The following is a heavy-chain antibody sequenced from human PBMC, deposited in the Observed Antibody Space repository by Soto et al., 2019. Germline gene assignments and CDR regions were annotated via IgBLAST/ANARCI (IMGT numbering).Heavy chain of an antibody. CDR1: GGTFSSYT. CDR2: IIPILGIA. D-gene: IGHD6-13*01. J-gene: IGHJ5*02. V-gene: IGHV1-69*02. CDR3: PRSAAAGQYWFDP. Sequence: QVQLVQSGAEVKKPGSSVKVSCKASGGTFSSYTISWVRQAPGQGLEWMGRIIPILGIANYAQKFQGRVTITADKSTSTAYMELSSLRSEDTAVYYCPRSAAAGQYWFDPWGQGTLVTVSS.